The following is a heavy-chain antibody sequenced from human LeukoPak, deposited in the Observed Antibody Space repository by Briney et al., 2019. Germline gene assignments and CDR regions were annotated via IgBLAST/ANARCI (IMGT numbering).Heavy chain of an antibody. Sequence: GESLKISCKGSGYSFTSYWIGWVRQMPGKDLEWMGIIYPGDSDTTYSPSFQCQVTISADKSISTAYLQWSSLKDSDTAMYYCARSRTGYYSPSDYYYYMDVWGKGTTVTVSS. CDR3: ARSRTGYYSPSDYYYYMDV. CDR2: IYPGDSDT. CDR1: GYSFTSYW. V-gene: IGHV5-51*01. J-gene: IGHJ6*03. D-gene: IGHD3/OR15-3a*01.